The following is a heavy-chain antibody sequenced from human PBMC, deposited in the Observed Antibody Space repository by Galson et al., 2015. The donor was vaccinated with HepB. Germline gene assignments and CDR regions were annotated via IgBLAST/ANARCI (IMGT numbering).Heavy chain of an antibody. V-gene: IGHV2-70*04. CDR2: IDWDDDK. Sequence: PALVKPTQPLTLTCTFSGFSLSTSKMRVSWLRPPPGKALQWLARIDWDDDKFYSTSLKTRLTISKDTSKNRVVLTMTNMDPVDTATYYCARIRGDSSGGYSFDYWGQGTLVTVSS. D-gene: IGHD3-22*01. CDR3: ARIRGDSSGGYSFDY. CDR1: GFSLSTSKMR. J-gene: IGHJ4*02.